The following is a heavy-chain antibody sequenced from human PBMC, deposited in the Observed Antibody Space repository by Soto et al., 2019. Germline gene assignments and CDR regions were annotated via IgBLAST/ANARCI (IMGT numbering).Heavy chain of an antibody. V-gene: IGHV1-3*01. CDR3: ARAVAVAADFDY. Sequence: ASVKVSCKASGYTFASYAMHWVRQAPGQRLEWMGWINAGNGNTKYSQKFQGRVTITRDTSASTAYMELSSLRSEDTAVYYCARAVAVAADFDYWGQGTLVTVSS. J-gene: IGHJ4*02. CDR1: GYTFASYA. CDR2: INAGNGNT. D-gene: IGHD6-19*01.